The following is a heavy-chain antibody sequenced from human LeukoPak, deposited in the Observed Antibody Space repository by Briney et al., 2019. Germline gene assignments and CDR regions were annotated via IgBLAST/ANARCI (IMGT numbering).Heavy chain of an antibody. V-gene: IGHV3-23*01. Sequence: PPGGSLRLSCAASGIVFSNTAMNWARQSPGRGLEWISAISGGGERTFYADSVKGRFTISRDNSKSMVYLQMNSLRVDDTAIYYCGKDGGQYSSGPEFDPRGQGALVTVSS. CDR2: ISGGGERT. CDR3: GKDGGQYSSGPEFDP. J-gene: IGHJ5*02. CDR1: GIVFSNTA. D-gene: IGHD3-22*01.